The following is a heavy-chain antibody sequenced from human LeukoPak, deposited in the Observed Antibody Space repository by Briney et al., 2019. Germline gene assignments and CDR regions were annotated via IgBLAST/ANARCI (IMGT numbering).Heavy chain of an antibody. CDR3: ARAAGIAPDWFDP. CDR1: GGSFSGYY. J-gene: IGHJ5*02. D-gene: IGHD6-13*01. V-gene: IGHV4-34*01. CDR2: INQSGST. Sequence: SETLSLTCAVYGGSFSGYYWSWIRQPPGKGLEWIGEINQSGSTNYNPSLKSRVTISVDTSKNQFSLKLSSVTAADTAVYYCARAAGIAPDWFDPWGQGTLVTVSS.